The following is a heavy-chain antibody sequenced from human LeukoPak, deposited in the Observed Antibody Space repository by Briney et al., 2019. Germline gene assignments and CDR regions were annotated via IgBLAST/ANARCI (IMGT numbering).Heavy chain of an antibody. CDR1: GYTFTGYY. J-gene: IGHJ6*02. CDR3: ARGWTYYYGMDV. Sequence: ASVKVSCKASGYTFTGYYMHWVRQAPGQGLEWMGWINPNSGGTNYAQKFQGWVIMTRDTSISTAYMELSRLRSDDTAVYYCARGWTYYYGMDVWGQGTTVTVSS. D-gene: IGHD3/OR15-3a*01. V-gene: IGHV1-2*04. CDR2: INPNSGGT.